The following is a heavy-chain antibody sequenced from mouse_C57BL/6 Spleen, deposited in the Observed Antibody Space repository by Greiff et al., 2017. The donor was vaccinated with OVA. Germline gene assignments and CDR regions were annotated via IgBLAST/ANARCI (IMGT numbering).Heavy chain of an antibody. J-gene: IGHJ1*03. CDR2: SRNKANDYTT. D-gene: IGHD2-1*01. V-gene: IGHV7-1*01. CDR1: GFTFSDFY. CDR3: ARVSYGNYVHWYFDV. Sequence: EVKLVESGGGLVQSGRSLRLSCATSGFTFSDFYMEWVRQAPGKGLEWIAASRNKANDYTTEYSASVKGRFIVSRDTSQSILYLQMNALRAEDTAIYYCARVSYGNYVHWYFDVWGTGTTVTVSS.